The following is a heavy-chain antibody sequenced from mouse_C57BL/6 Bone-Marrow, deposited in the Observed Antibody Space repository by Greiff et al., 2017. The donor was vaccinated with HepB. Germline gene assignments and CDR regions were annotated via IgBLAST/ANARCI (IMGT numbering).Heavy chain of an antibody. CDR2: INPNNGGT. CDR1: GYTFTDYN. Sequence: EVQLQQSGPELVKPGASVKIPCKASGYTFTDYNMDWVKQSHGKSLEWIGDINPNNGGTIYNQTFKGKATLTVDKSSSTAYMELRSLTSEDTAVYYCARSTVRLYWYFDVWGTGTTVTVSS. J-gene: IGHJ1*03. V-gene: IGHV1-18*01. CDR3: ARSTVRLYWYFDV. D-gene: IGHD1-1*01.